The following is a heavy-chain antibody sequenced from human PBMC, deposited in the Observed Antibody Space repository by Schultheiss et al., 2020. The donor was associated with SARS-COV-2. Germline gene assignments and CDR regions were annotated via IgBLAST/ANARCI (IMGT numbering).Heavy chain of an antibody. V-gene: IGHV4-34*01. J-gene: IGHJ4*02. CDR3: AIMRGNFDY. CDR2: INHSGST. D-gene: IGHD3-10*01. CDR1: GGSFSGYY. Sequence: GSLRLSCAVYGGSFSGYYWSWIRQPPGKGLEWIGEINHSGSTNDNPSLKSRVTISVDTSKNQFSLKLSSVTAADTAVYYCAIMRGNFDYWGQGTLVTVSS.